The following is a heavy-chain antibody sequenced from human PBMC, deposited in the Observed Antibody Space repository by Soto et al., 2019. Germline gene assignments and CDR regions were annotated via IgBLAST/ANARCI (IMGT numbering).Heavy chain of an antibody. J-gene: IGHJ4*02. V-gene: IGHV4-59*01. CDR1: GGSFHNFY. CDR3: ARGVDYYATSGYFSFVS. CDR2: VHYSGST. Sequence: ETLSLTCNLSGGSFHNFYWLWIRQPPGKGLEWVGHVHYSGSTNYSPSLNSRATISLDTSKSQLSLKLRSVTAADTAMYFCARGVDYYATSGYFSFVSWDQGIQVTVYS. D-gene: IGHD3-16*01.